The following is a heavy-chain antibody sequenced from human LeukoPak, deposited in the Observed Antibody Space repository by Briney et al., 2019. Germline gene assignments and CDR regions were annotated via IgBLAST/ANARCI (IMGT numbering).Heavy chain of an antibody. Sequence: SETLSLTCTVSGDSVSGYYWDWIRQPPGKGLEWIGYIYYSGYTNYNPSLRSRVTISIDTSKNQFSLKLRSVTAADTAVYYCARGERLGLDYWGQGTLVTVSS. CDR1: GDSVSGYY. J-gene: IGHJ4*02. V-gene: IGHV4-59*02. CDR3: ARGERLGLDY. CDR2: IYYSGYT. D-gene: IGHD7-27*01.